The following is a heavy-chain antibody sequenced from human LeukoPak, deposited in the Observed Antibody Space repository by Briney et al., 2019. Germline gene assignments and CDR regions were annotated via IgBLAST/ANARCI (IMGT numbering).Heavy chain of an antibody. CDR1: GFTFSSYE. J-gene: IGHJ4*02. CDR3: ARQVVVGDYFDY. D-gene: IGHD2-15*01. V-gene: IGHV3-48*03. Sequence: GGSLRLSCAASGFTFSSYEMNWVRQAPGKGLEWVSYISSSGSTIYYADSVKGRFTISRDNAKNSLYLQMNSLRAEDTAVYYCARQVVVGDYFDYWGQGTLVTVSS. CDR2: ISSSGSTI.